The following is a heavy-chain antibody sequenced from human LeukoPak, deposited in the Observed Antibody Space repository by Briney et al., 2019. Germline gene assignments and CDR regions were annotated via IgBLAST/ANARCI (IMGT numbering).Heavy chain of an antibody. J-gene: IGHJ4*02. CDR3: ARTYYYDSRNGLDY. V-gene: IGHV1-46*01. CDR2: INPSGGGT. CDR1: GYTFISHY. D-gene: IGHD3-22*01. Sequence: ASVKVSCKASGYTFISHYMHWVRQAPGQGLEWMGMINPSGGGTSFAQNFQGRVTMTRDTSMSTVYMELSSLRSEDTAVYYCARTYYYDSRNGLDYWGQGTLVTVSS.